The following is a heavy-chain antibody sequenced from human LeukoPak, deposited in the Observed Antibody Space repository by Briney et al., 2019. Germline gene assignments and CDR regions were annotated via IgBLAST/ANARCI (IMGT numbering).Heavy chain of an antibody. Sequence: PGWSLRLSCTVSGFTFGDYGMRWVRQAPGKGVEWGGFIKSKTYGGTTEYAASVKGRFTISRDDSKSIAYLQMNSLKTEDTAVYYCTSGITKHCSGGSCYGYWGQGTLVTVSS. CDR2: IKSKTYGGTT. CDR3: TSGITKHCSGGSCYGY. CDR1: GFTFGDYG. D-gene: IGHD2-15*01. J-gene: IGHJ4*02. V-gene: IGHV3-49*04.